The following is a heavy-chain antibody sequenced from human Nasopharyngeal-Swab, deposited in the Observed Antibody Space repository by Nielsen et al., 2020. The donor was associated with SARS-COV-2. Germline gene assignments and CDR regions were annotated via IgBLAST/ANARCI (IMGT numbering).Heavy chain of an antibody. Sequence: GESLKIPCAAFGFIFSDSAIHWVRQASGKGLEWVGRIRSKGNSYATEYAASVEGRITISRDDSKNTAYLQMNSLMTEDTAVYYCSRCGGSCYTGKDYWGQGTLVTVSS. CDR1: GFIFSDSA. V-gene: IGHV3-73*01. CDR3: SRCGGSCYTGKDY. J-gene: IGHJ4*02. CDR2: IRSKGNSYAT. D-gene: IGHD2-15*01.